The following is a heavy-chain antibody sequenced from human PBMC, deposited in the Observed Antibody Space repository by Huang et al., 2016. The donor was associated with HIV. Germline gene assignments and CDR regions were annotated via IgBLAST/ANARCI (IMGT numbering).Heavy chain of an antibody. CDR1: GGSMSYPH. CDR3: ARDEGSVYGMDV. CDR2: IHSSGST. D-gene: IGHD6-19*01. Sequence: QVQLQESGPGLVKPSETLSLSCTFSGGSMSYPHWSWVRQPPGKVLEWIGFIHSSGSTKYKPSLKSRVTVAADTTGNRFSLKLTSVTVADTARYFCARDEGSVYGMDVWDQGTTVTVSS. V-gene: IGHV4-59*11. J-gene: IGHJ6*02.